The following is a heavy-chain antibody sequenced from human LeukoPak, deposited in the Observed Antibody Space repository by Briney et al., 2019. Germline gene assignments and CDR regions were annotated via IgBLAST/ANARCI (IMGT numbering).Heavy chain of an antibody. CDR1: GFTFSSYE. CDR2: ISSIVSTT. V-gene: IGHV3-48*03. J-gene: IGHJ4*02. Sequence: GGSLRLSCAASGFTFSSYEMNWVRQAPGKGLEWVSYISSIVSTTYSAGSVKGRFTISRDNAKNSLYLQMNSLRAEDTAVYYCARHLRLWSLFDYWGQGTLVTVSS. D-gene: IGHD5-18*01. CDR3: ARHLRLWSLFDY.